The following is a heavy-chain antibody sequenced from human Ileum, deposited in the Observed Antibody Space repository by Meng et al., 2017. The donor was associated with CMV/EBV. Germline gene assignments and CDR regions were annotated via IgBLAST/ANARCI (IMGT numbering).Heavy chain of an antibody. D-gene: IGHD5-24*01. J-gene: IGHJ4*02. CDR3: TTARDGYNPFVY. CDR2: ISYRSKWYY. CDR1: GDSFSSKSAA. Sequence: QVQHQPSGPGLVKPSQTLSLTCAISGDSFSSKSAAWNWIRQSPSGGLEWLGRISYRSKWYYDYAESVKSRITIKPDTSKYQFSLQMNSVTPEDTGVYYCTTARDGYNPFVYWGQGTLVTVSS. V-gene: IGHV6-1*01.